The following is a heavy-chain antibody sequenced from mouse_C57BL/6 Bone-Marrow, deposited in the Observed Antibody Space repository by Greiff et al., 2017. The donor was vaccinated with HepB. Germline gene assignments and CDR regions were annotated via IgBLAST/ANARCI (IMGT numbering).Heavy chain of an antibody. CDR2: IHPNSGST. CDR1: GYTFTSYW. D-gene: IGHD1-1*01. V-gene: IGHV1-64*01. Sequence: QVQLQQPGAELVKPGASVKLSCKASGYTFTSYWMHWVKQRPGQGLEWIGMIHPNSGSTNYNEKFKSKATLTVDKSSSTAYMQLSSLTSEDSAVYYCARPFFITTVVAPYYFDYWGQGTTLTVSS. CDR3: ARPFFITTVVAPYYFDY. J-gene: IGHJ2*01.